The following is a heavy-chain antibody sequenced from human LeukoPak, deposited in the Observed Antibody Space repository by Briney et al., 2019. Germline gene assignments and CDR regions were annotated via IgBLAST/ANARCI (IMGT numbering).Heavy chain of an antibody. CDR3: ARDRHYYDSSGYYFDY. Sequence: SVKVSCKASGGTFSSYAISWVRQAPGQGLEWMGRIIPIFGTANYAQKFQGRVTITADKSTSTAYMEPSSRRSEDAAVYYCARDRHYYDSSGYYFDYWGQGTLVTVSS. CDR1: GGTFSSYA. D-gene: IGHD3-22*01. CDR2: IIPIFGTA. V-gene: IGHV1-69*06. J-gene: IGHJ4*02.